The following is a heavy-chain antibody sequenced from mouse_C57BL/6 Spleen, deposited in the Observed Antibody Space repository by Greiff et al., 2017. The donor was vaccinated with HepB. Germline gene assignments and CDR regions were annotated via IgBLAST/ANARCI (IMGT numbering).Heavy chain of an antibody. CDR3: TRGGLRLPLDG. D-gene: IGHD3-2*02. V-gene: IGHV1-15*01. CDR1: GYTFTDYE. J-gene: IGHJ2*01. Sequence: QVQLKQSGAELVRPGASVTLSCKASGYTFTDYEMHWVKQTPVHGLEWIGAIDPETGGTAYNQKFKGKAILTADKSSSTAYMELRSLTSEDSAVYYCTRGGLRLPLDGWGQGTTLTVSS. CDR2: IDPETGGT.